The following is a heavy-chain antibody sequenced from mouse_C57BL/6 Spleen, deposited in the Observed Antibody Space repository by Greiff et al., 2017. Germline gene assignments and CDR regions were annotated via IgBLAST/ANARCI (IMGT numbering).Heavy chain of an antibody. Sequence: VQLQQSGPELVKPGASVKISCKASGYSFTGYYMNWVKQSPDKSLEWIGEINPSTGGTTYNQKFKAKATLTVDKSSSTAYMQLKSLTSEDSAVYYCARHGNYSPYFDYWGQGTTLTVSS. J-gene: IGHJ2*01. CDR1: GYSFTGYY. CDR3: ARHGNYSPYFDY. V-gene: IGHV1-42*01. CDR2: INPSTGGT. D-gene: IGHD2-1*01.